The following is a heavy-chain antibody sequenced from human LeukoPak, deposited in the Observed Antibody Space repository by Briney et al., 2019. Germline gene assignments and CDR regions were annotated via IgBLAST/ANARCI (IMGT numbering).Heavy chain of an antibody. CDR1: GYTFTGYY. CDR3: ARDTYDTDGN. CDR2: INPNSGGT. D-gene: IGHD3-22*01. Sequence: GASVTVSCKASGYTFTGYYMHWVRQAPGQGLEWMGWINPNSGGTKYAQKFQGRVTITRDTSISTAYMELSRLRSDDTAVYYCARDTYDTDGNWGQGTLVTVSS. J-gene: IGHJ4*02. V-gene: IGHV1-2*02.